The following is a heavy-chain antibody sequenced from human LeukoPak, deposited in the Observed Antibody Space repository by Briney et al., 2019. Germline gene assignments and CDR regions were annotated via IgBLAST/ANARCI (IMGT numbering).Heavy chain of an antibody. CDR1: VYTLSDLS. V-gene: IGHV1-46*01. CDR2: INPSGGST. D-gene: IGHD7-27*01. J-gene: IGHJ4*02. Sequence: ASVKVSCKVSVYTLSDLSMHWVRQAPGQGLEWMGVINPSGGSTTFAQKFQGRVTMTRDTSTSTVYMELSSLRSEDTAVYYCANRPGYWGQGTLVTVSS. CDR3: ANRPGY.